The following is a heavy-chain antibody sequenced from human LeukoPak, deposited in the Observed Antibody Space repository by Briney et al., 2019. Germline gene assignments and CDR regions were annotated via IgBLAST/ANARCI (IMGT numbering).Heavy chain of an antibody. CDR3: ARIGYSSSSLDY. Sequence: GGSLRPSCAASGFTFRNYWMTWVRQAPGKGLEWVANIKQDGSVKYYLDSVKGRSTISRDNAQNSVYLEMNSLRAEDTGVYYCARIGYSSSSLDYWGQGILVTVSS. J-gene: IGHJ4*02. CDR1: GFTFRNYW. CDR2: IKQDGSVK. D-gene: IGHD6-6*01. V-gene: IGHV3-7*01.